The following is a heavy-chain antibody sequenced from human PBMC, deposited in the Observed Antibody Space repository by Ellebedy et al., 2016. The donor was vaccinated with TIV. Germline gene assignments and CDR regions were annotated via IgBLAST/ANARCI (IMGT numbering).Heavy chain of an antibody. V-gene: IGHV4-34*01. CDR3: ARHLLHPNLRLGELSLNWYFDL. CDR2: INHSGST. CDR1: GGSFSGYY. Sequence: GSLRLSCAVNGGSFSGYYWTWIRQPPGKGLEWIGEINHSGSTHYKPSLKSRVTISVDTSKNQFSLKLSSVTAADTAVYYCARHLLHPNLRLGELSLNWYFDLWGRGTLVTVSS. J-gene: IGHJ2*01. D-gene: IGHD3-16*02.